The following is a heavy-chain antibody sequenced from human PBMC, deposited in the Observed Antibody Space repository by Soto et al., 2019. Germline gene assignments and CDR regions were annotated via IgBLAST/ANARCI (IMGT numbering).Heavy chain of an antibody. J-gene: IGHJ4*02. CDR2: ISYDGSNK. D-gene: IGHD3-3*01. CDR1: GFTFSSYA. CDR3: ARDPTTLRFLEWLVGAY. V-gene: IGHV3-30-3*01. Sequence: QVQLVESGGGVVQPGRSLRLSCAASGFTFSSYAMHWVRQAPGKGLEWVAVISYDGSNKYYADSVKGRFTISRDNSKNTLYLQMNSLRAEDTAVYYCARDPTTLRFLEWLVGAYWGQGTLVTVSS.